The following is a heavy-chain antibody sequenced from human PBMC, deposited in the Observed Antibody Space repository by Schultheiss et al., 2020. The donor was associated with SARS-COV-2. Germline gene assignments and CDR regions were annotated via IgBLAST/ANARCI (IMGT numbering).Heavy chain of an antibody. Sequence: SVKVSCKASGYTFSSYAISWVRQAPGQGLEWMGGIIPIFGTANYAQKFQGRVTITADESTSTAYMELSSLRSEDTAVYYCARGRKHDYDFRGGTKDYGMDVWGQGTTVTVSS. V-gene: IGHV1-69*13. CDR2: IIPIFGTA. CDR1: GYTFSSYA. J-gene: IGHJ6*02. CDR3: ARGRKHDYDFRGGTKDYGMDV. D-gene: IGHD3-3*01.